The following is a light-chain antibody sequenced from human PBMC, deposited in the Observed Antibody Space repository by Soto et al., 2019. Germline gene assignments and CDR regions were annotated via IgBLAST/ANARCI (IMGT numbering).Light chain of an antibody. CDR3: CSYAGSSRLYV. CDR1: SSDVGSYDL. Sequence: QSVLTQPASVSGSPGQSITISCIGTSSDVGSYDLVSWYQQHPGKAPRLMIYEDIKRPSGVSNRFSGSKSGNTASLTISGLQADDEATYYCCSYAGSSRLYVFGTGTKVTVL. CDR2: EDI. V-gene: IGLV2-23*01. J-gene: IGLJ1*01.